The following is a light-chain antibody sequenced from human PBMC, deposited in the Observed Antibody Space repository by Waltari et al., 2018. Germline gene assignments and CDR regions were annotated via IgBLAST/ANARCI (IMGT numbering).Light chain of an antibody. CDR1: NSNIGAGYD. V-gene: IGLV1-40*01. CDR2: GNS. J-gene: IGLJ2*01. CDR3: QSYDNSLSGSGI. Sequence: QSVLTQPPSVSGAPGPRVTISCTGSNSNIGAGYDVHWYQQLPGTAPKLLIYGNSNRPSGVPDRFSGSKSGTSASLDITGLQAEDEADYYCQSYDNSLSGSGIFGGGTKLTVL.